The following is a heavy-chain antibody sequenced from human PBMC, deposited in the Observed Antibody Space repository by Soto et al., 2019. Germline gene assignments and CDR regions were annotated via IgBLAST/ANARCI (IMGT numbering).Heavy chain of an antibody. CDR3: ARAEYSSGWYDGINWFDP. V-gene: IGHV1-18*01. D-gene: IGHD6-19*01. CDR2: ISAYNGNT. CDR1: GYTFTSYG. Sequence: QVQLVQSGAEVKKPGASVKVSCKASGYTFTSYGISWVRQAPGQGLEWMGWISAYNGNTNYAQKLQGRVTMTTDTSTSTAYMELRSLRSDDTAGYYCARAEYSSGWYDGINWFDPWGQGTLVTVSS. J-gene: IGHJ5*02.